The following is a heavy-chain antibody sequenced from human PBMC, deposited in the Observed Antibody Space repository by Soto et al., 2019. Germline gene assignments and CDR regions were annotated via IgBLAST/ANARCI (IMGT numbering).Heavy chain of an antibody. CDR2: IHYSGRT. CDR1: GGSNSNYY. J-gene: IGHJ4*02. D-gene: IGHD6-19*01. CDR3: VYTTGWPGFDF. Sequence: PSETLSLTCTVSGGSNSNYYWTWVRQSPGKGLEWVGYIHYSGRTHYNPSLESRVTISADTSKKQFSLKVNFLTAADTAVYHCVYTTGWPGFDFWGQGILVTVS. V-gene: IGHV4-59*03.